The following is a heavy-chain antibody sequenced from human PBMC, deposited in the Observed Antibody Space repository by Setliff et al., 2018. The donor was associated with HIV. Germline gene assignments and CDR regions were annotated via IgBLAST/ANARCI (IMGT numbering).Heavy chain of an antibody. J-gene: IGHJ4*02. CDR1: GYTFTDYF. D-gene: IGHD3-10*01. V-gene: IGHV1-46*01. CDR3: ASESRAHRGDY. Sequence: GASVKVSCKSSGYTFTDYFMHWVRQAPGQGLEWMGIINPSGGSTSYAQKFQGRVTMTRDTSTSTVYMELSSLRSEDTAVYYCASESRAHRGDYWGQGTLVTVSS. CDR2: INPSGGST.